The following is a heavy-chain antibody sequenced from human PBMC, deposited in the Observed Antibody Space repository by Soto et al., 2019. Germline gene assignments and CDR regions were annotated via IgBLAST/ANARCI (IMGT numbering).Heavy chain of an antibody. J-gene: IGHJ4*02. D-gene: IGHD5-18*01. CDR3: ARRSRNTVMDFGDF. V-gene: IGHV5-51*01. CDR2: TYPGDSDT. CDR1: GYIFSNNW. Sequence: GESLKISCKGSGYIFSNNWIAWVRQQPGKGLEWMGITYPGDSDTRYSPSFQGQVTMSADKSISTAYLQWSSLKASDTAMYYCARRSRNTVMDFGDFCGQGTLVIVSS.